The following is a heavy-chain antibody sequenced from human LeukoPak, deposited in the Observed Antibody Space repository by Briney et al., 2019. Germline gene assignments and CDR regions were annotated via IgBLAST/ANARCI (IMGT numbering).Heavy chain of an antibody. CDR1: GFTFSNVW. J-gene: IGHJ4*02. D-gene: IGHD6-19*01. CDR2: IKSKTDGGTT. V-gene: IGHV3-15*01. CDR3: TPSIAVAGSLGY. Sequence: PGGSLRLSCAASGFTFSNVWMIWVRQAPGKGLEWVGRIKSKTDGGTTDYAAPVKGRFTISRDDSKNTLNLQMNSLKTEDTAVYYCTPSIAVAGSLGYWGQGTLVTVSS.